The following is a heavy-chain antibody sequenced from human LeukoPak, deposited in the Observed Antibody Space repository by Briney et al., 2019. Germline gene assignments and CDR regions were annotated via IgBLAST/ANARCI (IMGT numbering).Heavy chain of an antibody. CDR1: GGSFSGYY. Sequence: PSETLSLTCAVYGGSFSGYYWSWIRQPPGKGLEWIGEINHSGSTNYNPSLKSRVTISVDTSKNQFSLKLSSVTAADTAVYYCARSGSTVVTLWGQGTLVTVSS. CDR3: ARSGSTVVTL. J-gene: IGHJ4*02. D-gene: IGHD4-23*01. V-gene: IGHV4-34*01. CDR2: INHSGST.